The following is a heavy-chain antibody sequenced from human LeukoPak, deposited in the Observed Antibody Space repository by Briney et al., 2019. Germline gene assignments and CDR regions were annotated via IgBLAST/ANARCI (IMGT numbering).Heavy chain of an antibody. CDR1: GFTFSSYG. CDR2: IWYDGSNK. J-gene: IGHJ4*02. V-gene: IGHV3-33*01. Sequence: GGSLRLSRAASGFTFSSYGMHWVRQAPGKGLEWVAVIWYDGSNKYYADSVKGRFTISRDNSKNTLYLQMNSLRAEDTAVYYSARAGGGDYGYFDYWGQGTLVTVSS. CDR3: ARAGGGDYGYFDY. D-gene: IGHD4-17*01.